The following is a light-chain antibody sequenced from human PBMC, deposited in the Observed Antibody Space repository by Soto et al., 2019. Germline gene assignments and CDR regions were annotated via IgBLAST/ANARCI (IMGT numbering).Light chain of an antibody. Sequence: QSVLTQPPSVSAAPGQTVTISCSGSSSNIGNNYVSWYQQLPGTAPKLVIYDNNKRPSGSPDRFSGSKSGTSATLGITGLQTGDEGDYFFATWDSSLSAVVFGGGTKLTVL. V-gene: IGLV1-51*01. CDR2: DNN. CDR1: SSNIGNNY. CDR3: ATWDSSLSAVV. J-gene: IGLJ2*01.